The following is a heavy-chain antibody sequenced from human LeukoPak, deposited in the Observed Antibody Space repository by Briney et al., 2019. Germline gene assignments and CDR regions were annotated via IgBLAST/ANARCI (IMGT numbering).Heavy chain of an antibody. D-gene: IGHD5-18*01. CDR2: IYYSGST. Sequence: SETLSLTCTVSGGSISSSSYYWGWIRQPPGKGLEWIGSIYYSGSTYYNPSLKSRVTISVDTSKNQFSLKPSSVAAADTAVYFCVRVGYSYVINDWSRTGLGAYPTKYYYHMDVWDKGATVTVSS. CDR3: VRVGYSYVINDWSRTGLGAYPTKYYYHMDV. J-gene: IGHJ6*03. CDR1: GGSISSSSYY. V-gene: IGHV4-39*07.